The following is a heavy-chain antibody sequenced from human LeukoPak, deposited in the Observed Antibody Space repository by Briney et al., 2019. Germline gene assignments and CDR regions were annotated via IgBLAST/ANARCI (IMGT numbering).Heavy chain of an antibody. V-gene: IGHV4-39*02. CDR1: GGSITSSSYY. J-gene: IGHJ4*02. CDR2: IYYTGGT. CDR3: AREVGRRYYYDSSGYHYYFDY. D-gene: IGHD3-22*01. Sequence: SETLSLTCSVSGGSITSSSYYWGWIRQSPEKGLEWIGSIYYTGGTHYSPSLKSRVTISVDTSKNQFSLKLSSVTAADTAVYYYAREVGRRYYYDSSGYHYYFDYWGQGTLVTVSS.